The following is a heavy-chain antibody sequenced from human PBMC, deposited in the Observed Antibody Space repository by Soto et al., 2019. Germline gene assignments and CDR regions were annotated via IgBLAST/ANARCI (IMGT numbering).Heavy chain of an antibody. CDR2: IYYSGST. J-gene: IGHJ4*02. Sequence: SETLSLTCTVSGGSISSSSYYWGWIRQPPGKGLEWIGSIYYSGSTYYNPSLKSRVTISVDTSKNQFSLKLSSVTAADTAVSYCARHRSYNDRSGYVDYWGQGTLITVSS. CDR1: GGSISSSSYY. D-gene: IGHD3-22*01. V-gene: IGHV4-39*01. CDR3: ARHRSYNDRSGYVDY.